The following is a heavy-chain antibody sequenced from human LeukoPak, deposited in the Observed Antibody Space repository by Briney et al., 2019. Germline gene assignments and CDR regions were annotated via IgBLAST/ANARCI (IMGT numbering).Heavy chain of an antibody. CDR2: INFSGGNT. J-gene: IGHJ4*02. CDR1: GYTFTNYY. CDR3: ARDLSSSGVWGV. D-gene: IGHD3-16*01. V-gene: IGHV1-46*01. Sequence: ASVTVSCEASGYTFTNYYVHWVRQAPGQGLEWMGTINFSGGNTNYVQKFKDRVTVTGDTSSNTVYMELSSLRSEDTAVYYCARDLSSSGVWGVWGQGTLVTVSS.